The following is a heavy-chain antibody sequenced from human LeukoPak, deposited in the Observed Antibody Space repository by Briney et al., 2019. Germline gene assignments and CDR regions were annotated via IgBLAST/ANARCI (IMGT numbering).Heavy chain of an antibody. Sequence: ASVKVSCKASGGTFSSYAISWVRQAPGQGLEWMGWISAYNGNTNYAQKLQGRVTMTTDTSTSTAYMELRSLRSDDTAVYYCARGGLRQVRGVTRIHTPRFDYWGQGTLVTVSS. D-gene: IGHD3-10*01. CDR1: GGTFSSYA. CDR2: ISAYNGNT. CDR3: ARGGLRQVRGVTRIHTPRFDY. V-gene: IGHV1-18*01. J-gene: IGHJ4*02.